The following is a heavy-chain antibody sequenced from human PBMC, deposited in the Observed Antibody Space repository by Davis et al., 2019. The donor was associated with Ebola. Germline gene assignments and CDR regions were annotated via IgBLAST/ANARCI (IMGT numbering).Heavy chain of an antibody. CDR3: ATLRRTITGMDDGFDI. CDR2: IYTGDSDT. V-gene: IGHV5-51*01. CDR1: GNSFATYW. J-gene: IGHJ3*02. Sequence: GESLKISCKDSGNSFATYWIGWVRQMPGKGLEWMGIIYTGDSDTRDSPSFRGQVTISADKSSRTAYLQWSSLKASDTAMYYCATLRRTITGMDDGFDIWGQGTMVTVSA. D-gene: IGHD1-20*01.